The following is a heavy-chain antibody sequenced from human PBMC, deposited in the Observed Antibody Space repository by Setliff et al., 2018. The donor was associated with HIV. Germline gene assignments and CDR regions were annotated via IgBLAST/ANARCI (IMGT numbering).Heavy chain of an antibody. V-gene: IGHV1-2*02. Sequence: ASVKVSCKASGYIFIGYYLHWVRQAPGQGLEWMGWINPNSGDTNYAQKFQGRVTMTRDTSMSTAYMELSRLRSDDTAAYYCARDSTGHYFDFWGQGTLVTVSS. D-gene: IGHD1-1*01. J-gene: IGHJ4*02. CDR1: GYIFIGYY. CDR3: ARDSTGHYFDF. CDR2: INPNSGDT.